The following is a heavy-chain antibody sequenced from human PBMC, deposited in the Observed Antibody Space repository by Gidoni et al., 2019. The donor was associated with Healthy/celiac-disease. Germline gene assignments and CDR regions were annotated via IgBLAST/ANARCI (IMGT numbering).Heavy chain of an antibody. D-gene: IGHD2-21*02. J-gene: IGHJ3*02. Sequence: QVQLVQSGAEVKKPGSSVKVSCKASGGTFSSYTIRWVRQAPGQGLEWMGRIIPILGIANYAQKFQGRVTITADKSTSTAYMELSSLRSEDTAVYYCARAGAYCGGDCYWDDAFDIWGQGTMVTVSS. CDR2: IIPILGIA. CDR3: ARAGAYCGGDCYWDDAFDI. V-gene: IGHV1-69*02. CDR1: GGTFSSYT.